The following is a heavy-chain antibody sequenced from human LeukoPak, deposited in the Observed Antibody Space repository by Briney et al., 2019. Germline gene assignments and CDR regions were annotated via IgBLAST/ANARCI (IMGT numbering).Heavy chain of an antibody. D-gene: IGHD1-1*01. CDR1: GITFSSYT. CDR3: ARDRGWNDAGAFDI. Sequence: GGSLRLSCAASGITFSSYTMNWVRQAPGKGLEWVSSITSSSCYIYYADSVKGRFTISRDNAKNSLYLQMNSLRAEDTAVYYCARDRGWNDAGAFDIWGQGTMVTVSS. J-gene: IGHJ3*02. V-gene: IGHV3-21*01. CDR2: ITSSSCYI.